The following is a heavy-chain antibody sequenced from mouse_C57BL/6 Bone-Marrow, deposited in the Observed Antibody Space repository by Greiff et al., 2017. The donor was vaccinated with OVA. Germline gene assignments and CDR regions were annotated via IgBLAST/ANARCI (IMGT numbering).Heavy chain of an antibody. CDR2: IDPSDSYT. CDR3: ARSTVVAKDY. CDR1: GYTFTSYW. J-gene: IGHJ2*01. D-gene: IGHD1-1*01. V-gene: IGHV1-69*01. Sequence: VQLQQPGAELVMPGASVKLSCKASGYTFTSYWMHWVKQRPGQGLEWIGEIDPSDSYTNYNQKFKGKSTLTVDKSSSTAYMQLSSLTSEDSAVYYCARSTVVAKDYWGQGTTLTVSS.